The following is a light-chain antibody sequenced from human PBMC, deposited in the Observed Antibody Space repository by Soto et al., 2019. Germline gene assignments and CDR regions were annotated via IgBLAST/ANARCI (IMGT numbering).Light chain of an antibody. J-gene: IGLJ1*01. CDR1: SSNIGAGYD. V-gene: IGLV1-40*01. Sequence: QLVLTQPPSVSGAPGQRVTISCTGSSSNIGAGYDVHWYQQLPGTAPKLLLYGNSNRPSGVPDRFSGSKSGTSASLAITGLQAEDEADYYCQSYDSSLSGFYVFGTGTKLTVL. CDR3: QSYDSSLSGFYV. CDR2: GNS.